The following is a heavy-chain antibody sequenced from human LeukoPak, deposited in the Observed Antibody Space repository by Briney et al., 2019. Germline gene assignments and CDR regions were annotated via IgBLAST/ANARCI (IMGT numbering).Heavy chain of an antibody. CDR1: GGTFSSYA. J-gene: IGHJ4*02. CDR2: IIPILGIA. D-gene: IGHD3-3*01. Sequence: GASVKVSCKASGGTFSSYAISWVRQAPGQGPEWMGRIIPILGIANYAQKFQGRVTITADKSTSTAYMELSSLRSEDTAVYYCARGGVVSHDYWGQGTLVTVSS. V-gene: IGHV1-69*04. CDR3: ARGGVVSHDY.